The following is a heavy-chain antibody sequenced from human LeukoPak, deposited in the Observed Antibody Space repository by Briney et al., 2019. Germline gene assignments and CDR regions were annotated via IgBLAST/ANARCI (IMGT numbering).Heavy chain of an antibody. D-gene: IGHD6-13*01. J-gene: IGHJ4*02. CDR2: ISASADRT. V-gene: IGHV3-23*01. CDR3: VKESRTAGPGYFDF. CDR1: GFMFSSNW. Sequence: GGSLRLSCAASGFMFSSNWMSWVRQAPGKGLEWVSAISASADRTFDADSVKGRFVISRDNSKNTLYLQMNSLRVEDSAVYYCVKESRTAGPGYFDFWGQGTLVTVSS.